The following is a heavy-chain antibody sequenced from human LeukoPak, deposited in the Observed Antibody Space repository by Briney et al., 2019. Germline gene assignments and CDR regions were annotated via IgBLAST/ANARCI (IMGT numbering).Heavy chain of an antibody. V-gene: IGHV1-46*01. CDR1: GYTFTCYY. D-gene: IGHD3-22*01. CDR3: ASGSTPSYYYDSSGHFDY. CDR2: INLSGGTT. Sequence: ASVKVSCKASGYTFTCYYMHLVRQAPGQGLEWVGVINLSGGTTSYAQKFQGRVTMTRNTSTSTVYMELSSLRSEDTAVYSGASGSTPSYYYDSSGHFDYWGQGTLVTVSS. J-gene: IGHJ4*02.